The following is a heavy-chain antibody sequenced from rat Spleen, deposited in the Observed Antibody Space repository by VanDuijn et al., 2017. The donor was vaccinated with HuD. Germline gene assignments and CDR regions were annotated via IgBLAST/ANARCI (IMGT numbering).Heavy chain of an antibody. CDR1: GFSLTSYN. CDR3: ARMSTWVIADY. J-gene: IGHJ2*01. CDR2: IWRNGGT. V-gene: IGHV2-47*01. Sequence: QVQLKESGPGLVQPSQTLSLTCTVAGFSLTSYNVHWVRQPPGKGLEWMGLIWRNGGTDSNSAIKSRLSHSRDTWKSQVFVKRNSLQTEDTAMYLCARMSTWVIADYWGQGVMVTVSS. D-gene: IGHD1-12*03.